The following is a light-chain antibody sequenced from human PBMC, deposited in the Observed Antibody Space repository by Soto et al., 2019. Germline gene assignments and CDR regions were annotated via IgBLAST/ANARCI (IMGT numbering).Light chain of an antibody. CDR3: QQFDSSRIYS. CDR1: QSVTSTY. Sequence: EILLTQSPGTLSLSPGETATLSCRASQSVTSTYLAWYQQRPGQSPRLIIYGGSTRATGFPDRFSGGGSGTDFTLTISRLEPEDSAVYYCRCQQFDSSRIYSFGQGTKLEI. CDR2: GGS. J-gene: IGKJ2*03. V-gene: IGKV3-20*01.